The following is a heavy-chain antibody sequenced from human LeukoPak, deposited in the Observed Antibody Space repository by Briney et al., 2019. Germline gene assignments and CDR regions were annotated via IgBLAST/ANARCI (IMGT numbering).Heavy chain of an antibody. J-gene: IGHJ4*02. Sequence: ASVKVSCKSSGFTFTDHYIHWVRQGPGQGLEWMGYIGPHSTFTSSPQEFQGRVTMTRDASMSTAYMELARLTSDDTAVYYCVREGEGPLSKDFDYWGQGTLVTVSS. CDR1: GFTFTDHY. D-gene: IGHD2/OR15-2a*01. V-gene: IGHV1-2*02. CDR2: IGPHSTFT. CDR3: VREGEGPLSKDFDY.